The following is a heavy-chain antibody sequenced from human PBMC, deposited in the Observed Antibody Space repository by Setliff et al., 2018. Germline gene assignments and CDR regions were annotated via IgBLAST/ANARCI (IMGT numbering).Heavy chain of an antibody. CDR2: IYHRGRT. CDR3: ASPRRDDLDSPFDAFDI. Sequence: PSETLSLTCGVSGISISSGHYWGWIRQPPGKGLEWIATIYHRGRTYYNPSLDSRVTISLDTSKNHFSLRLSSVTVADTAVYYCASPRRDDLDSPFDAFDIWGQGTKVTVSS. CDR1: GISISSGHY. V-gene: IGHV4-38-2*01. J-gene: IGHJ3*02. D-gene: IGHD3-3*01.